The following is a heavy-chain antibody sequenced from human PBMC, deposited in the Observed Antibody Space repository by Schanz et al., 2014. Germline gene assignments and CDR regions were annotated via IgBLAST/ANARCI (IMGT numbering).Heavy chain of an antibody. Sequence: QVQLVQSGAEVKKPGSSMKVSCKVSGGTFSSYSITWVRQAPGQGLEWMGWINTNTANPTYAQGFTGRFVYTLDASVTTAYLEISSLKAEDTAVYYCARGYSGYSHFDYWGQGALVAVSS. CDR1: GGTFSSYS. D-gene: IGHD5-12*01. V-gene: IGHV7-4-1*02. J-gene: IGHJ4*02. CDR2: INTNTANP. CDR3: ARGYSGYSHFDY.